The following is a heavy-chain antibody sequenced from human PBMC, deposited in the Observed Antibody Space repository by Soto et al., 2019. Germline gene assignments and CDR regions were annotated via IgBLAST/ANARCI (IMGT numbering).Heavy chain of an antibody. CDR1: GGTFSSYT. V-gene: IGHV1-69*02. J-gene: IGHJ6*03. CDR3: ASRQNYYYYMDV. Sequence: ASVKVSCKASGGTFSSYTISWVRQAPGQGLEWMGRIIPILGIANYAQKFQGRVTITADKSTSTAYMELSSLRSEDTAVYYCASRQNYYYYMDVWGKGTTVTVSS. CDR2: IIPILGIA. D-gene: IGHD6-6*01.